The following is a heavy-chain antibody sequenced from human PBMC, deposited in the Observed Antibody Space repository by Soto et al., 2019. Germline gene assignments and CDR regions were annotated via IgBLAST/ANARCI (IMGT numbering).Heavy chain of an antibody. V-gene: IGHV3-11*06. D-gene: IGHD2-15*01. CDR1: GFTFSESY. Sequence: QVQLVESGGGLVKPGGSLRLSCAASGFTFSESYMSWIRQAPGRGLECVSYISDSSSYTIYADSVKGRFTISRDNAKNSLYLQMSSLRAEDTAVYYCARNIGSARGFDIWGQGTMVTVSS. CDR3: ARNIGSARGFDI. J-gene: IGHJ3*02. CDR2: ISDSSSYT.